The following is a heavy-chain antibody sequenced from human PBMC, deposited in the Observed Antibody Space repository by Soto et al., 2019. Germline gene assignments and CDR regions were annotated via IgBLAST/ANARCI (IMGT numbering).Heavy chain of an antibody. CDR3: AKRRGEGYFDF. Sequence: EVHLLESGGGLVQPGGSLRLSCAASGFAFSSYVLGWVRQTPGKGLEWVSAISGNGGDTYYADSVKGRFTISRDNSRNRLYLRINSLRAEDTAMFYCAKRRGEGYFDFWGQGTLVTVSS. J-gene: IGHJ4*02. CDR1: GFAFSSYV. CDR2: ISGNGGDT. V-gene: IGHV3-23*01. D-gene: IGHD3-16*01.